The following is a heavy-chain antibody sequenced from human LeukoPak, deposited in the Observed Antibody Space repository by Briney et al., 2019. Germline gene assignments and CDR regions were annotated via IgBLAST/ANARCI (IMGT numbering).Heavy chain of an antibody. D-gene: IGHD4-17*01. Sequence: PSETLSLTCTVSGGSISSYYWSWIRQPPGKGLEWIGYIYYSGSTNYNPSLKSRVTISVDTSKSQFSLKLSSVTAADTAVYYCARTDYGDYGSPYYYMDVWGKGTTVTISS. J-gene: IGHJ6*03. CDR2: IYYSGST. V-gene: IGHV4-59*01. CDR1: GGSISSYY. CDR3: ARTDYGDYGSPYYYMDV.